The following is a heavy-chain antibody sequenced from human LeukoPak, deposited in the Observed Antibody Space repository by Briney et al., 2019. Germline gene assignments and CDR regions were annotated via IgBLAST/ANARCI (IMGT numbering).Heavy chain of an antibody. CDR3: AGDVPTVTPFDY. CDR2: INPNSGGT. V-gene: IGHV1-2*02. J-gene: IGHJ4*02. CDR1: GYTFTGYY. Sequence: GASVKVSCKASGYTFTGYYMHWVRQAPGHGLEWMGWINPNSGGTNYAQKFQGRVTMTRDTSISTAYMELSRLRSDDTAVYYCAGDVPTVTPFDYWGQGTLVTVSS. D-gene: IGHD4-17*01.